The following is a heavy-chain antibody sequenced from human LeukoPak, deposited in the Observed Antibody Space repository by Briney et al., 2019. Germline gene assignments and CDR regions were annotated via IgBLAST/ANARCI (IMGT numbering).Heavy chain of an antibody. CDR3: ARNHWASEGYYFDY. D-gene: IGHD7-27*01. CDR2: IYHSGST. J-gene: IGHJ4*02. V-gene: IGHV4-30-2*01. CDR1: GGSISSGGYS. Sequence: SETLSLTCAVSGGSISSGGYSWSWIRQPPGKGLEWIGYIYHSGSTYYNPSLKGRVTISVDRSKNQFSLKLSSVTAADTAVYYCARNHWASEGYYFDYWGQGTLVTVSS.